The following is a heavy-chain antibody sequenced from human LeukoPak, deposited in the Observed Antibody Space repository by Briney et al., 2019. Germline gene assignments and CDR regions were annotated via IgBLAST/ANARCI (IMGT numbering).Heavy chain of an antibody. D-gene: IGHD3-16*01. CDR3: ARGGRDSHSVDY. CDR2: IFYSGST. Sequence: SETLSLTCTVSRGSLTGRAYYWGWVRPPPGKGPEWIGTIFYSGSTFFNPSLNKRVTIAIDPSKNQSSLTLTAVTAADTASYYCARGGRDSHSVDYWGQGTLVTVSS. V-gene: IGHV4-39*01. J-gene: IGHJ4*02. CDR1: RGSLTGRAYY.